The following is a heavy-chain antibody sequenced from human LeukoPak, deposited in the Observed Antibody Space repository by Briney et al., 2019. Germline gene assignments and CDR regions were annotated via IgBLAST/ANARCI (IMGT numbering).Heavy chain of an antibody. V-gene: IGHV3-23*01. D-gene: IGHD6-19*01. CDR1: GVTFSSYA. CDR3: ARGAVARPTYYYYMDV. CDR2: ISGSGRAT. Sequence: GGSLRLSCAASGVTFSSYAMTWVRQAPGRGLEWVSVISGSGRATYYADSVKDRFIISSDNSKNTLYLQMNSLRAEDTAVYYCARGAVARPTYYYYMDVWGKGTTVTVPS. J-gene: IGHJ6*03.